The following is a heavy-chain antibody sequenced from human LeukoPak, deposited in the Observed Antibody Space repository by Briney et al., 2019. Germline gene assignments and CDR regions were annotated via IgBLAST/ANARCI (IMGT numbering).Heavy chain of an antibody. Sequence: GGSLRLSCEASGFHLSVYAMHWVRQAPGKGLEWVAVIWHEGRNTYYSDSVKGRFTISRDTSNGTLFLHMNNLRTEDTATYYCATDRDAYQKFYLTDVSGTGTMVTVSS. CDR3: ATDRDAYQKFYLTDV. D-gene: IGHD2/OR15-2a*01. J-gene: IGHJ6*04. V-gene: IGHV3-33*01. CDR2: IWHEGRNT. CDR1: GFHLSVYA.